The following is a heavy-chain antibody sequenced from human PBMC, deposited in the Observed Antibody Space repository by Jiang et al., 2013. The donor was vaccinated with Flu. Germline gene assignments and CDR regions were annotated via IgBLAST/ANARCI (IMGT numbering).Heavy chain of an antibody. Sequence: KPGASVKVSCKASGYTFTGYYMHWVRQAPGQGLEWMGWINPNSGGTNYAQKFQGWVTMTRDTSISTAYMELSRLRSDDTAVYYCARGETGGDFGGAFDIWGQGTMVTVSS. CDR2: INPNSGGT. V-gene: IGHV1-2*04. D-gene: IGHD2-21*01. CDR1: GYTFTGYY. J-gene: IGHJ3*02. CDR3: ARGETGGDFGGAFDI.